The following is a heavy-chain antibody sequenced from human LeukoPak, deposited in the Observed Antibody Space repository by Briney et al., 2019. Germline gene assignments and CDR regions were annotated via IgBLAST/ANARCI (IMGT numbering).Heavy chain of an antibody. CDR3: AKKGAVGIAAAAFDC. Sequence: GGSLRLSCAASGFTFSSYGMHWVRQAPGKGLEWVAFISYDGSHNYYADSVKGRFTISRDNSKNTLYLQMNSLRAEDTAVYYCAKKGAVGIAAAAFDCWGQGTLVTVSS. V-gene: IGHV3-30*18. CDR2: ISYDGSHN. CDR1: GFTFSSYG. J-gene: IGHJ4*02. D-gene: IGHD6-13*01.